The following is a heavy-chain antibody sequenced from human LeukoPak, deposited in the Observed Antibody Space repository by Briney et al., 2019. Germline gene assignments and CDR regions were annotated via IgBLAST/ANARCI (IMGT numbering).Heavy chain of an antibody. CDR2: IYPGDSDT. D-gene: IGHD6-13*01. J-gene: IGHJ4*02. V-gene: IGHV5-51*01. CDR1: GYSFTNYW. CDR3: ARRTTSSWSIFDS. Sequence: GESLKISCTGSGYSFTNYWIGWVRQMPGKGLEWMGIIYPGDSDTRYSPSFQGQDTISADKSISTAYLQWSSLKASDTAMYYCARRTTSSWSIFDSWGQGTLVTVSS.